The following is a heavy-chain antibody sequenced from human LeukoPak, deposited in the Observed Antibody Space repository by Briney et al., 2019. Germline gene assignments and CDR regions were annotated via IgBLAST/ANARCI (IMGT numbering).Heavy chain of an antibody. J-gene: IGHJ4*02. Sequence: GGSLRLSCAASGFTFDDYAMHWVRQAPGKGLEWVSGISWNSGSIGYADSVKGRFTISRDNAKNSLYLQMNSLRAEDTALYYCAKGGIRYDSSGPTFDYWGQGTLVTVSS. D-gene: IGHD3-22*01. CDR1: GFTFDDYA. CDR2: ISWNSGSI. V-gene: IGHV3-9*01. CDR3: AKGGIRYDSSGPTFDY.